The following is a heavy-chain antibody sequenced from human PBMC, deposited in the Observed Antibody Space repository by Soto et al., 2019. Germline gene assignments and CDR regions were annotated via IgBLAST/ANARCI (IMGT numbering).Heavy chain of an antibody. D-gene: IGHD4-4*01. J-gene: IGHJ5*02. V-gene: IGHV1-2*02. CDR1: GYSFTGYY. Sequence: QVQLVQSGAEVKKPGASVKVSCRASGYSFTGYYIHWVRQAPGQGLEWMGWISPNTGDTNYAQKFQGRVTLTRDTSISTFYMELSRLRSDDTAVFFCVRADSYNNYRPKDLWGQGTLVTVSS. CDR3: VRADSYNNYRPKDL. CDR2: ISPNTGDT.